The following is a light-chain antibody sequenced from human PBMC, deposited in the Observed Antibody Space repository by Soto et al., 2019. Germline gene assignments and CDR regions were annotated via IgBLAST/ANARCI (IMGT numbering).Light chain of an antibody. Sequence: DIQMTQSPSTLSASVGDRVTITCRASQNIRSWLAWYQQKPGKAPRLLIYKASSLESGVPSRFSGSGSGTEFTLTISSLQPDDSATYYCQQYDSSSTFGGGTQVEIK. CDR3: QQYDSSST. V-gene: IGKV1-5*03. CDR2: KAS. CDR1: QNIRSW. J-gene: IGKJ4*02.